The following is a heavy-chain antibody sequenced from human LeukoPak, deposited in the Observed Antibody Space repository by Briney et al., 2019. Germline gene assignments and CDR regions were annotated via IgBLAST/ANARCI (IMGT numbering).Heavy chain of an antibody. D-gene: IGHD2-15*01. CDR2: INHSGST. CDR3: ARGRGNCSGGSCYSNWFDP. V-gene: IGHV4-34*01. CDR1: GGSFSGYY. J-gene: IGHJ5*02. Sequence: PSETLSLTCAVYGGSFSGYYWSWIRQPPGKGLEWIGEINHSGSTNYNPSLKSRVTISVDTSKNQFSLKLSSVTAADTAVYYCARGRGNCSGGSCYSNWFDPWGQGALVTVSS.